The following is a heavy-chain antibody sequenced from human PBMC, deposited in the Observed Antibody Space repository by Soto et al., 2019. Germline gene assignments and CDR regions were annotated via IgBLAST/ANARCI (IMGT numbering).Heavy chain of an antibody. CDR1: GCTFISYS. J-gene: IGHJ3*02. Sequence: GGSLRLSCAASGCTFISYSMNWVRQAPGKGLEWVSYISSSSSTIYYADSVKGRFTISRDNAKNSLYLQMNSLRAEDTAVYYCARESFSFRRLGAFDIWGQGTMVTVSS. CDR2: ISSSSSTI. V-gene: IGHV3-48*01. CDR3: ARESFSFRRLGAFDI. D-gene: IGHD2-21*01.